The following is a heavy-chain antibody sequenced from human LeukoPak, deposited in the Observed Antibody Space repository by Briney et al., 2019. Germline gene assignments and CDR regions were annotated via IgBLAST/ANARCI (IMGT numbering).Heavy chain of an antibody. CDR1: GGTFSSYA. CDR2: IIPIFGTA. J-gene: IGHJ4*02. Sequence: SMKVSCKASGGTFSSYAISWVRQAPGQGLEWMGGIIPIFGTANYAQKFQGRVTITADESTSTAYMELSSLRSEDTAVYYCARGGPSYYDFWSGYYGGYWGQGTLVTVSS. V-gene: IGHV1-69*01. CDR3: ARGGPSYYDFWSGYYGGY. D-gene: IGHD3-3*01.